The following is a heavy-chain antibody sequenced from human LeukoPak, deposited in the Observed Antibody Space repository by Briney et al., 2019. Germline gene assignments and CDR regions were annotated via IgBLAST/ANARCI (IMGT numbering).Heavy chain of an antibody. J-gene: IGHJ4*02. CDR1: GYTFTSYD. Sequence: GASVKVSCKASGYTFTSYDINWVRQATGQGLEWMGWMNPNSGGTNYAQKFQGRVTMTRDTSISTAYMELSRLRSDDTAVYYCARDLYGDYVSSYFDYWGQGTLVTVSS. CDR2: MNPNSGGT. CDR3: ARDLYGDYVSSYFDY. V-gene: IGHV1-2*02. D-gene: IGHD4-17*01.